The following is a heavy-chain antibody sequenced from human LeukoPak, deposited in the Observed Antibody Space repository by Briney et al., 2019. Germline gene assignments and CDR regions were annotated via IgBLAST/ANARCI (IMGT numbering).Heavy chain of an antibody. V-gene: IGHV1-2*02. D-gene: IGHD2-21*01. CDR1: GYTFTGYY. Sequence: GASVKVSCKASGYTFTGYYMHWVRQAPGQGLEWMGWINPNSGGTNYAQKFQGRVTMTRDTSISTAYMELSRLRSDDTAVYYCARDLNAYCGGDCNTWGQGTLVTVSS. CDR3: ARDLNAYCGGDCNT. CDR2: INPNSGGT. J-gene: IGHJ5*02.